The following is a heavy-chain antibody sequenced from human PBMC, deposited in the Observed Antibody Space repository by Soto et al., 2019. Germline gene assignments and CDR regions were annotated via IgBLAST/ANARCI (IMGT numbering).Heavy chain of an antibody. CDR3: ARSDGEQLLGYYYGMDV. V-gene: IGHV1-18*01. CDR1: GYTFTSYG. J-gene: IGHJ6*02. Sequence: QVQLVQSGAEVKKPGASVKVSCKASGYTFTSYGISWVRQAPGQGLEWMGWISAYNGNTNYAQKLQGRVTMTTDTSTSTDYMELRSLRSDDTAVYYCARSDGEQLLGYYYGMDVWGQGTTVTVSS. CDR2: ISAYNGNT. D-gene: IGHD4-17*01.